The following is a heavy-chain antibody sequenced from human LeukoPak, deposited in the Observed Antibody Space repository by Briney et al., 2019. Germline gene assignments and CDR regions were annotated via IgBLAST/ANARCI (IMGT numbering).Heavy chain of an antibody. J-gene: IGHJ4*02. D-gene: IGHD5-12*01. V-gene: IGHV1-18*01. Sequence: GASVKVSCKASGYTFTTYGITWVRQAPGQGLEWMGWISAYNGNTKYALKFEGRISMTADTSTSTAYMELRSLRSDDTAVYYCAREGRQASGYDWMGGEFDYWGQGTLVTVSS. CDR2: ISAYNGNT. CDR3: AREGRQASGYDWMGGEFDY. CDR1: GYTFTTYG.